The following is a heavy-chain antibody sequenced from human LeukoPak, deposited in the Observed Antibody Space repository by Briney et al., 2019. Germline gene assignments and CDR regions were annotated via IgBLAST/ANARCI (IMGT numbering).Heavy chain of an antibody. J-gene: IGHJ4*02. V-gene: IGHV3-53*01. CDR3: AKEKALLLPQFFAY. CDR1: GFTVSNSY. D-gene: IGHD1-26*01. Sequence: GGSLRLSCAASGFTVSNSYMSWVRQAPGKGLEWVSVIYSGGGTYYADSVKGRFTISRDNSKNTLYLQMNSLRAEDTAVYYCAKEKALLLPQFFAYWGQGTLVTVSS. CDR2: IYSGGGT.